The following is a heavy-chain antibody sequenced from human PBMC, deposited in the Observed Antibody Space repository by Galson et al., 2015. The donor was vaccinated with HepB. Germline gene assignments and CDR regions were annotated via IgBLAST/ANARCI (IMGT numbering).Heavy chain of an antibody. J-gene: IGHJ6*02. Sequence: SVKVSCKASGYTFTSYAMHWVRQAPGQRLEWMGWINAGNGNTKYSQKFQGRVTITRDTSASTAYMELSSLRSEDTAVYYCARGGDSPYYYYYGMDVWGQGTTVTVSS. CDR2: INAGNGNT. V-gene: IGHV1-3*01. D-gene: IGHD2-21*02. CDR3: ARGGDSPYYYYYGMDV. CDR1: GYTFTSYA.